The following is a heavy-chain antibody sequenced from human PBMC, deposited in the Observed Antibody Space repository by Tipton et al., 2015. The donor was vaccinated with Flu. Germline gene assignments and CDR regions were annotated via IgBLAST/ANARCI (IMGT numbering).Heavy chain of an antibody. V-gene: IGHV4-59*07. D-gene: IGHD1-26*01. J-gene: IGHJ1*01. CDR2: ISNSGSS. CDR1: GDSISSFY. CDR3: ARYGTYDGSRYFQH. Sequence: TLSLTCSVSGDSISSFYWSWIRQPPGKGLEWIAYISNSGSSNYNPSLKSRITVSVDTSKNQFSLILSSVTAADTAVYYCARYGTYDGSRYFQHWGQGTLVTVFS.